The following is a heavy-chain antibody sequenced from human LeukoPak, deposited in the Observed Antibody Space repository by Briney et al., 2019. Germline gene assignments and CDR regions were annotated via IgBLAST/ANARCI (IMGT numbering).Heavy chain of an antibody. D-gene: IGHD1-26*01. V-gene: IGHV3-23*01. CDR3: VNVVGANVFDY. J-gene: IGHJ4*02. Sequence: GGSLRLSCAASGFTFSSYWMSWVRQARGKGLEWVSAISGSGVSTYYADSVKGRFTISRDNSKNTLYLQMNSLRAEDTAVYYCVNVVGANVFDYWGQGTLVTVSS. CDR1: GFTFSSYW. CDR2: ISGSGVST.